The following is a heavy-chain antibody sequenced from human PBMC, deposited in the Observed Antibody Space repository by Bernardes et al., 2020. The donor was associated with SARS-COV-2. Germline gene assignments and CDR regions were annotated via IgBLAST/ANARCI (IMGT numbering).Heavy chain of an antibody. CDR3: AREIRFYGSGSYYQDAFDI. V-gene: IGHV6-1*01. J-gene: IGHJ3*02. CDR1: GDSVSSNSAA. CDR2: TYYRSKWYN. D-gene: IGHD3-10*01. Sequence: SQTLSLTCAISGDSVSSNSAAWNWIRQSPSRGLEWLGRTYYRSKWYNDYAVSVKSRITINPDTSKNQFSLQLNSVTPEDTAVYYCAREIRFYGSGSYYQDAFDIWGQGTMVTVSS.